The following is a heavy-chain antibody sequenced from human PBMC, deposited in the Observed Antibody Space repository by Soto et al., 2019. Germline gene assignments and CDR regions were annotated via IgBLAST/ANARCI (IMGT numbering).Heavy chain of an antibody. CDR1: GFTFSRYA. CDR3: ARVGVSSGSLKQSPFDY. D-gene: IGHD1-26*01. J-gene: IGHJ4*02. Sequence: GGSLRLSCAASGFTFSRYAIHWVRQAPGKGLDWVSLISFDGSNIYYADSVKGRFTISRDNSKNTVHLQMDGLGAEDTAVYYCARVGVSSGSLKQSPFDYWGQGTLVTVSS. V-gene: IGHV3-30-3*01. CDR2: ISFDGSNI.